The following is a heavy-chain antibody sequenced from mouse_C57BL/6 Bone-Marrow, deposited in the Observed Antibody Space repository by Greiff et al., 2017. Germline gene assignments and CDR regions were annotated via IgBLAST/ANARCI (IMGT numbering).Heavy chain of an antibody. Sequence: EVHLVESGGDLVKPGGSLKLSCAASGFTFSSYGMSWVRQTPDKRLEWVATISSGGSYTYYPDSVKGRFTISRDNAKNNLYLQMSHLKSEDTAMXYCALSGFDYWGQGTTLTVSS. CDR3: ALSGFDY. CDR1: GFTFSSYG. CDR2: ISSGGSYT. D-gene: IGHD3-1*01. V-gene: IGHV5-6*01. J-gene: IGHJ2*01.